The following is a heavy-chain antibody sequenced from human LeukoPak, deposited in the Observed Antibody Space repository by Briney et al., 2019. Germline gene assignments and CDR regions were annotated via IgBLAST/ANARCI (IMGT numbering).Heavy chain of an antibody. D-gene: IGHD3-10*01. V-gene: IGHV4-30-4*01. CDR2: IYYSGSA. CDR1: GGSISSGDYY. Sequence: SETLSLTCTVSGGSISSGDYYWSWIRQPPGKGLEWIGYIYYSGSAYYNPSLKSRVTISVDTSKNQFSLKLSSVTAADTAVYYCARDRPDYYGSGSYSVWGQGTLVTVSS. J-gene: IGHJ4*02. CDR3: ARDRPDYYGSGSYSV.